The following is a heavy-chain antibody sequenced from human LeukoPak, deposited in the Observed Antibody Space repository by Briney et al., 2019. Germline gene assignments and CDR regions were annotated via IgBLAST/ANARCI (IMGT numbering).Heavy chain of an antibody. J-gene: IGHJ3*02. Sequence: ASVKVSCKASGYTFTGYYLHRVRQAPGQGLEWVVWINPNNGGTNYAQTFQGRVTMTRDTSISTAYMELSRLRFDDTAVYYRARGGSRSSGAFDIWGQGTMVTVSS. CDR3: ARGGSRSSGAFDI. CDR1: GYTFTGYY. D-gene: IGHD6-13*01. CDR2: INPNNGGT. V-gene: IGHV1-2*02.